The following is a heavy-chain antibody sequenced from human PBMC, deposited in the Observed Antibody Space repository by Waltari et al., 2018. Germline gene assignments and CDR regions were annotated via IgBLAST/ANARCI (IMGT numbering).Heavy chain of an antibody. Sequence: QVQLVQSGAEVKKPGASVKVSCKASGYTFTTYYIHWVRQAPGQGLEWVGMVDPRCVATTYSQNFQRRVTMTSDTSTSTVYVELSSLRSEDTAVYYCARVSGVPESDAFDLWGQGTMVTVSS. CDR1: GYTFTTYY. CDR2: VDPRCVAT. CDR3: ARVSGVPESDAFDL. J-gene: IGHJ3*01. D-gene: IGHD2-15*01. V-gene: IGHV1-46*01.